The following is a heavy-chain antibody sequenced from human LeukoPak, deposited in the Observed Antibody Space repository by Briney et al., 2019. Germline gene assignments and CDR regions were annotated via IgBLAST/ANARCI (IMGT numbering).Heavy chain of an antibody. J-gene: IGHJ3*02. D-gene: IGHD3-3*01. Sequence: GRSLRLSCAASGFTLSSYWTSWVSQAPRKGMEWEANIKPDGREKYYVDSVKGRFTNSRDNAKNSLYLQMNSLRAEDTAVYYCAREFFTIFGVVIIPSHAFDIWGQGTMVTVSS. CDR2: IKPDGREK. V-gene: IGHV3-7*01. CDR1: GFTLSSYW. CDR3: AREFFTIFGVVIIPSHAFDI.